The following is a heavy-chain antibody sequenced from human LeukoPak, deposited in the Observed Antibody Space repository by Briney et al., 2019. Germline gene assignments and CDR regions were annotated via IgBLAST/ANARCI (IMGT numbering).Heavy chain of an antibody. CDR2: IDPSDSYT. CDR1: GYSFTSYW. Sequence: GESLKISCKGSGYSFTSYWISWVRQMPGKGLEWMGRIDPSDSYTNYSPSFQGHVTISADKSISTAYLQWSSLKASDTAMYYCARQTVDTAMVYCYYGMDVWGQGTTVTVSS. V-gene: IGHV5-10-1*01. D-gene: IGHD5-18*01. J-gene: IGHJ6*02. CDR3: ARQTVDTAMVYCYYGMDV.